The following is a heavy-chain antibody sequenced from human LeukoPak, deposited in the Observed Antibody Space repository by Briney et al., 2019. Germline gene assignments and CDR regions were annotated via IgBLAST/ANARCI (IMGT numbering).Heavy chain of an antibody. J-gene: IGHJ4*02. CDR1: GFTLRSYD. V-gene: IGHV3-23*01. D-gene: IGHD5-12*01. CDR3: AKEYSGYGFDY. CDR2: TSGSGVNS. Sequence: GGSLRLSCAAPGFTLRSYDMSWVRQAPGKGLEWVAATSGSGVNSYYADSVRGRFTISRDNSQNTLYLQMDSLRAEDTALYYCAKEYSGYGFDYWGQGTLVTVSS.